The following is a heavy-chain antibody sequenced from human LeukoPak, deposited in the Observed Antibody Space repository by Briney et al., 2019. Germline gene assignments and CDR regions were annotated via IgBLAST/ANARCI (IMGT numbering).Heavy chain of an antibody. CDR1: GGTFSNYA. J-gene: IGHJ6*03. CDR3: ARTYYDFWSGYSKGYFYYYMDV. V-gene: IGHV1-69*05. D-gene: IGHD3-3*01. CDR2: IIPIFATT. Sequence: SVKVSCKASGGTFSNYAISWVRQAPGQGLEWMGGIIPIFATTNYAQKFQGRVTITTDQPTSTAYMELSSLRSEDTAVYYCARTYYDFWSGYSKGYFYYYMDVWGKGTTVTVSS.